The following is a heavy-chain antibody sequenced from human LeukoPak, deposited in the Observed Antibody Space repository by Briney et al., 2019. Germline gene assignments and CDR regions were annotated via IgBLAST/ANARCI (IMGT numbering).Heavy chain of an antibody. Sequence: PSETLSLTCTVSGGSITSYYWSWIRQPPGKGLEWIGYIYYSGSTNYNPSLKSRVTISVDTSKKQFSLKLSSVTAADTAVYYCARLTGIAAAGDYWGQGTLVTVSS. D-gene: IGHD6-13*01. V-gene: IGHV4-59*08. CDR1: GGSITSYY. CDR3: ARLTGIAAAGDY. J-gene: IGHJ4*02. CDR2: IYYSGST.